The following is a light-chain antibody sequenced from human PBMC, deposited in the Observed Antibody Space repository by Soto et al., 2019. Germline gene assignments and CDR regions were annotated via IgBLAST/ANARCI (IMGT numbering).Light chain of an antibody. J-gene: IGKJ5*01. CDR3: HHRYNWPPGP. V-gene: IGKV3-11*01. CDR2: DAS. CDR1: QSVSSY. Sequence: EILLTQSPATLSLSPGERATLSCRASQSVSSYLAWYQQKPGQAPRLLIYDASNRATGVPPRFSGSGSGTDFTLTISSLEPEDFAVYYCHHRYNWPPGPFGQGTRLEIK.